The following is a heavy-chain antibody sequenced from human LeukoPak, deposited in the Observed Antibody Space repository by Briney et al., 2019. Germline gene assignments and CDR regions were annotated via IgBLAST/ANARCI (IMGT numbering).Heavy chain of an antibody. V-gene: IGHV4-59*01. CDR1: GGSISSYY. J-gene: IGHJ5*02. CDR2: IHHSGST. CDR3: AGGSSLLNCFDP. Sequence: SETLSLTCTVSGGSISSYYWSWIRQPPGKGLEWIGYIHHSGSTNYNPSLKSRVTISVDTPKNQFSLKLDSVTAADTAVYYCAGGSSLLNCFDPWGQGTPVTVSS. D-gene: IGHD3-16*01.